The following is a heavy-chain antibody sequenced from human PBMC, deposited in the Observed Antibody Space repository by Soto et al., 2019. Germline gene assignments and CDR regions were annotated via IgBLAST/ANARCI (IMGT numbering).Heavy chain of an antibody. CDR2: IWYDGSNK. D-gene: IGHD6-19*01. J-gene: IGHJ5*02. V-gene: IGHV3-33*01. CDR1: GFTFSSYG. CDR3: ARGSGIAVAEGWFDP. Sequence: GGSLRLSCAASGFTFSSYGMHWVRQAPGKGLEWVAVIWYDGSNKYYADSVKGRFTISRDNSKNTPYLQMNSLRAEDTAVYYCARGSGIAVAEGWFDPWGQGTLVTVSS.